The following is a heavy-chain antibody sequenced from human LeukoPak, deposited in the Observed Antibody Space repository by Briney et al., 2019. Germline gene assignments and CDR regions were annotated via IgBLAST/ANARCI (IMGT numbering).Heavy chain of an antibody. J-gene: IGHJ4*02. D-gene: IGHD6-19*01. V-gene: IGHV4-4*07. CDR3: ARGSSGSTKRYYFDS. Sequence: PSETLSLTCTVSGGSISGYYWNWVRQPADRGLEWIGRLYSSGDTYYNPSLKSRLTMSVDTSKNQFSLKLRPVTAADTAVYYCARGSSGSTKRYYFDSWGQGALVTVPS. CDR2: LYSSGDT. CDR1: GGSISGYY.